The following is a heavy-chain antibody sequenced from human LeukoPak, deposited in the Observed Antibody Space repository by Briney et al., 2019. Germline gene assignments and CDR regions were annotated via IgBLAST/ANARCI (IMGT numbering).Heavy chain of an antibody. J-gene: IGHJ4*02. CDR2: TYYRSEWYY. Sequence: SQTLSLTCAISGDSVSRNSATWNWIRQSPSRGLEWLGRTYYRSEWYYDYAVSVKSRITINPDTSKNQFSLQLNSVTPEDTSVYYCASTHLYFDYWGQGTLVTVSS. D-gene: IGHD3-3*02. V-gene: IGHV6-1*01. CDR3: ASTHLYFDY. CDR1: GDSVSRNSAT.